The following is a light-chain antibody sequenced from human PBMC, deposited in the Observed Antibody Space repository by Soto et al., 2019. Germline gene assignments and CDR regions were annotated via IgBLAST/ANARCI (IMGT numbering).Light chain of an antibody. Sequence: DIQMTQSPSSLSASVGDRVTITCRASQSINSYLNWYQQKPGKAPKLLIYAASSLQSGVPSRFSGSGSGTDFTLAISSLQPEDFATYYSQQSYSTPRTFGLGTKVEIK. V-gene: IGKV1-39*01. CDR1: QSINSY. CDR2: AAS. J-gene: IGKJ1*01. CDR3: QQSYSTPRT.